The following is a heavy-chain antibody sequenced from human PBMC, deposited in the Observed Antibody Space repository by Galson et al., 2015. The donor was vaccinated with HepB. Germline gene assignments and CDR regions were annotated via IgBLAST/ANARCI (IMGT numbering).Heavy chain of an antibody. Sequence: SVKVSCKASGGTFSSYTISWVRQAPGQGLEWMGRIIPILGIANYAQKFQGRVTITADKSTSTAYMELSSLRSEDTAVYYCARAPMVRGVGWFDPWGQGTLVTVSS. CDR2: IIPILGIA. J-gene: IGHJ5*02. CDR3: ARAPMVRGVGWFDP. CDR1: GGTFSSYT. V-gene: IGHV1-69*02. D-gene: IGHD3-10*01.